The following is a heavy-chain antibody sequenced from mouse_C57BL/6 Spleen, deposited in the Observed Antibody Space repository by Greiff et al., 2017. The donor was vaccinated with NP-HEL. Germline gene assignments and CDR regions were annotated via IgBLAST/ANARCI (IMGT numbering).Heavy chain of an antibody. J-gene: IGHJ4*01. Sequence: VQLQQPGTELVKPGASVKLSCKASGYTFTSYWMHWVKQRPGQGLEWIGNINPSNGGTNYNEKFKSKATLTVDKSSSTAYMQLSSLTSVDSAVYYCALLLITTVVAEDAMDYWGQGTSVTVSS. CDR2: INPSNGGT. CDR3: ALLLITTVVAEDAMDY. CDR1: GYTFTSYW. V-gene: IGHV1-53*01. D-gene: IGHD1-1*01.